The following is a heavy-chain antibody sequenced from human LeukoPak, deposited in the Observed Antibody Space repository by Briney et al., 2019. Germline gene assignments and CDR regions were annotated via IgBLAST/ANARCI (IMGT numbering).Heavy chain of an antibody. CDR2: INPISGGT. CDR1: GYTFTGYY. V-gene: IGHV1-2*02. Sequence: SVKVSCKASGYTFTGYYMQWVRQAPGQGLEWMGWINPISGGTNYAQKFQGRVTMTRDTSISTAYMELSRLRSDDTAVYYCARGKMVRGVIGGDYWGQGTLVTVSS. D-gene: IGHD3-10*01. J-gene: IGHJ4*02. CDR3: ARGKMVRGVIGGDY.